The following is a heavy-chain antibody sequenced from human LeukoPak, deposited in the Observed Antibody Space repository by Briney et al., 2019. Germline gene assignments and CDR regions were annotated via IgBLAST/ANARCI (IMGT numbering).Heavy chain of an antibody. CDR2: IRNKAHSYTT. CDR3: VRVRHGDYFDP. V-gene: IGHV3-72*01. Sequence: PGGSLRLSCVVSRFPFSIYEMNWVRQAPGKGLEWVGRIRNKAHSYTTDYASSVKGRFTISRDDSKNSLFLQMNTLKTEDTAVYYCVRVRHGDYFDPWGLGTLVTVSS. CDR1: RFPFSIYE. J-gene: IGHJ4*02. D-gene: IGHD4-17*01.